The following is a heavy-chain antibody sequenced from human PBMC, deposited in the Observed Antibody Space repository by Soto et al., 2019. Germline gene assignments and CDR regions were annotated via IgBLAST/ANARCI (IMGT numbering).Heavy chain of an antibody. CDR3: ASRSYYDFWSWLFYYGMDV. D-gene: IGHD3-3*01. CDR2: INHSGST. CDR1: GGSFSGYY. Sequence: SETLSLTCAVYGGSFSGYYWSWIRQPPGKGLEWIGEINHSGSTNYNPSLKSRVTISVDTSKNQFSLKLSSVTAADTAVYYCASRSYYDFWSWLFYYGMDVWGQGTPVTVSS. V-gene: IGHV4-34*01. J-gene: IGHJ6*02.